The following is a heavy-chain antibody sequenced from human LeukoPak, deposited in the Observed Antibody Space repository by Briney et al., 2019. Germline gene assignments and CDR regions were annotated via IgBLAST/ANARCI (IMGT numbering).Heavy chain of an antibody. D-gene: IGHD1-26*01. CDR3: ASGPAWEGYRYCFDY. CDR2: MNPNSGNT. J-gene: IGHJ4*02. Sequence: GASVKVSCKASGYTFTSNDINWVRQATGQGLEWMGWMNPNSGNTGYAQKFQGRVTMTRNTPITTAHMELSSLRSEDTAVYYCASGPAWEGYRYCFDYWGQGTLVTVSS. V-gene: IGHV1-8*02. CDR1: GYTFTSND.